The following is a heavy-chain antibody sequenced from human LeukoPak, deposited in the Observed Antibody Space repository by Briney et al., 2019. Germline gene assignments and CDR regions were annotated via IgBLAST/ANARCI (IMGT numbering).Heavy chain of an antibody. D-gene: IGHD5-12*01. CDR1: GFTFSNSA. J-gene: IGHJ4*02. Sequence: GGSLRLSCAASGFTFSNSAMSWVRQAPGKGLEWVSTISGGGGSTYYADSVKGRFTISRDNSKNTLYLQMNSLRAEDTAVYYCAREGVSGYDSFDYWGQGTLVTVSS. V-gene: IGHV3-23*01. CDR2: ISGGGGST. CDR3: AREGVSGYDSFDY.